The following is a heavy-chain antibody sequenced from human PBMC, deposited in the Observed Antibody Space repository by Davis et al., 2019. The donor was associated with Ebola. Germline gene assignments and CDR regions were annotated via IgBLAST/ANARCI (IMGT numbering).Heavy chain of an antibody. CDR1: GFTSSAYH. CDR2: IRDSEVT. D-gene: IGHD3-22*01. J-gene: IGHJ3*02. CDR3: AKEPSSGYAFDI. V-gene: IGHV3-23*01. Sequence: GESLNISCAASGFTSSAYHMNWVRQAPGKGLEWVANIRDSEVTYYADSVKGRFTISRDNSKSTLYLQMDSLRAEDTALYYCAKEPSSGYAFDIWGQGTMVTVSS.